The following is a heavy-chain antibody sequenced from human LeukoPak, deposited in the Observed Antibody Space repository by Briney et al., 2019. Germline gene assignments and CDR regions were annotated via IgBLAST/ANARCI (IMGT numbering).Heavy chain of an antibody. CDR2: ISAYNGNT. CDR3: ATEDSSGYYFDY. CDR1: GYIFTSYG. Sequence: ASVKVSCKASGYIFTSYGISWVRQAPGQGLEWMGWISAYNGNTNYAQKLQGRVTMTTDTSTSTAYMELRSLRSDDTAVYYCATEDSSGYYFDYWGQGTLVTVSS. D-gene: IGHD3-22*01. V-gene: IGHV1-18*01. J-gene: IGHJ4*02.